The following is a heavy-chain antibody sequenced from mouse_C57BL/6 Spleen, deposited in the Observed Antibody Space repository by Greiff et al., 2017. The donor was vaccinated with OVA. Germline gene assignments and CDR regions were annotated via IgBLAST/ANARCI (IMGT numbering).Heavy chain of an antibody. Sequence: EVMLQQSGTVLARPGASVKMSCKTSGYTFTSYWMHWVKQRPGQGLEWIGAIYPGNSDTSYNQKFKGKAKLTAVTSASTAYMELSSLTNEDSAVYYCTRVYDYDRYFDVWGTGTTVTVSS. V-gene: IGHV1-5*01. D-gene: IGHD2-4*01. CDR1: GYTFTSYW. CDR2: IYPGNSDT. CDR3: TRVYDYDRYFDV. J-gene: IGHJ1*03.